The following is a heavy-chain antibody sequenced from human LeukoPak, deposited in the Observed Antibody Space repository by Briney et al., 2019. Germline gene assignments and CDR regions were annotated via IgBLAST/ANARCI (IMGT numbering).Heavy chain of an antibody. V-gene: IGHV3-7*05. CDR2: IKEDGSEK. CDR1: GFTFSNYW. CDR3: ARDWGAAGLWDY. Sequence: GGSLRLSCASSGFTFSNYWMSWVRQAPGKGLEWVANIKEDGSEKDYVDSVKGRFTISRDNAKNSLYLQMDSLRAEDTAIYYCARDWGAAGLWDYWGQGTLVTVSS. J-gene: IGHJ4*02. D-gene: IGHD6-13*01.